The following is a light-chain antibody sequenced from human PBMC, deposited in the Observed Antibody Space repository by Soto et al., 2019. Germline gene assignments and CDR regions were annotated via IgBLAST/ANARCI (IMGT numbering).Light chain of an antibody. V-gene: IGKV3-20*01. J-gene: IGKJ4*01. Sequence: EIVLTQSPGTLSLSPGERATLTCRASQSVSSSYLAWYQQKPGQAPRLLIYGASSRATGIPDRFSGSGSGTDFTLTIRRLEPEDFAVYYCKQYGSSPFTVGGGTKV. CDR3: KQYGSSPFT. CDR2: GAS. CDR1: QSVSSSY.